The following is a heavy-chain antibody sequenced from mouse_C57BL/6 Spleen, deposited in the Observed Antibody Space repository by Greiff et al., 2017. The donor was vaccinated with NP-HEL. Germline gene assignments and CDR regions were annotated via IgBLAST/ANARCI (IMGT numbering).Heavy chain of an antibody. CDR3: ASCPWGYYAMDY. CDR2: IDPGSGNT. CDR1: GYTFTDYY. V-gene: IGHV1-76*01. D-gene: IGHD4-1*01. J-gene: IGHJ4*01. Sequence: QVQLKQSGAELVRPGASVKLSCKASGYTFTDYYINWVKQRPGQGLEWIGRIDPGSGNTYYNEKFKGKATLTAEKSSSTAYLQLSSLTSEDSAVYFCASCPWGYYAMDYWGQGTSVTVSS.